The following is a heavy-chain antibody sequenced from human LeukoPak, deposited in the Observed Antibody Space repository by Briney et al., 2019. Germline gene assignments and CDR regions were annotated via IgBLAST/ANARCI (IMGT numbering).Heavy chain of an antibody. CDR3: ARVGNYYGSGSYFISKTLYYYYYMDV. CDR2: IYSGGST. V-gene: IGHV3-53*01. CDR1: GFTVSSNY. J-gene: IGHJ6*03. D-gene: IGHD3-10*01. Sequence: GGSLRLSCAASGFTVSSNYMSWGRQAPGKGLEWVSVIYSGGSTYYADSVKGRFTISRDNSKNTLYLQMNSLRAEDTAVYYCARVGNYYGSGSYFISKTLYYYYYMDVWGKGTTVTVSS.